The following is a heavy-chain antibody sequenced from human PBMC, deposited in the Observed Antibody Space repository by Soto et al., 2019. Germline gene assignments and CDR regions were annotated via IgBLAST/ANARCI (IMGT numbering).Heavy chain of an antibody. CDR3: ARDSNLGWFDP. J-gene: IGHJ5*02. V-gene: IGHV4-31*03. CDR1: GGSISSGGYY. CDR2: IYYSGST. Sequence: PSETLSLTCTVSGGSISSGGYYWSWIRQHPGKGLEWIGYIYYSGSTYYNPSLKSRVTISVDTSKNQFSLKLSSVTAADTAVYYCARDSNLGWFDPWGQGTLVTVSS.